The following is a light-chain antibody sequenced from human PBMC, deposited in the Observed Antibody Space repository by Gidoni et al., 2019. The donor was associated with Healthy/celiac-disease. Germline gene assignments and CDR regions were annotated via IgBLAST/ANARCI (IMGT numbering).Light chain of an antibody. CDR2: GAS. Sequence: EIVLTQSPGTLSLSPGERATLSCRASQSVSSSYLAWYQQKPGQAPRLLIYGASSRATGIPDRFSGSGSGTDFTLTISRLEPEDFAVYYGQQYGSSLWTFGKGTKVEIK. V-gene: IGKV3-20*01. CDR3: QQYGSSLWT. CDR1: QSVSSSY. J-gene: IGKJ1*01.